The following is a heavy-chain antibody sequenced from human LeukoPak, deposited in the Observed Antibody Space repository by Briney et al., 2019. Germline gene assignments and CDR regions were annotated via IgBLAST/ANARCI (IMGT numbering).Heavy chain of an antibody. CDR3: ARRTQLRYFDWLSQFDY. Sequence: SETLSLTCTVSGGSISSYYWSWIRQPPGKGLEWIGYIYYSGSTNYNPSLKSRVTISVDTSKNQFSLKLSSVTAADTAVYYCARRTQLRYFDWLSQFDYWGQGTLVTVSS. J-gene: IGHJ4*02. CDR2: IYYSGST. D-gene: IGHD3-9*01. V-gene: IGHV4-59*08. CDR1: GGSISSYY.